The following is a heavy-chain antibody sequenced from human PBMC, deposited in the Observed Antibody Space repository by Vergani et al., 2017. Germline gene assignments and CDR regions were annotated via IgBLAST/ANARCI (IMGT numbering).Heavy chain of an antibody. CDR1: GYTFTGYY. D-gene: IGHD2-2*01. CDR3: ARENCSSTSCYFDY. Sequence: QVQLVQSGAEVKKPGASVKVSCKAPGYTFTGYYMHWVRQAPGQGLEWMGWINPNSGGTNYAQKFQGRVTMTRDTSISTAYRERSRLRSDDTAVYYCARENCSSTSCYFDYWGQGTLVTVSS. V-gene: IGHV1-2*02. CDR2: INPNSGGT. J-gene: IGHJ4*02.